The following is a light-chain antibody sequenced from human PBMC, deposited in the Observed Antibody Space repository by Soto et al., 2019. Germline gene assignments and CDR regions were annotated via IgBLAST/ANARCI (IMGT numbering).Light chain of an antibody. CDR1: QSVSSSY. V-gene: IGKV3-20*01. CDR2: GAS. Sequence: ETVLTQSPGTLSLSPGERATLSCRASQSVSSSYLAWYQQKPGQAPRLLIYGASSRATGIPDRFSGSGSGTAFTLTISRLEPEAFAVYYCQQYGSSPPSWTFGPGAKVEIK. CDR3: QQYGSSPPSWT. J-gene: IGKJ1*01.